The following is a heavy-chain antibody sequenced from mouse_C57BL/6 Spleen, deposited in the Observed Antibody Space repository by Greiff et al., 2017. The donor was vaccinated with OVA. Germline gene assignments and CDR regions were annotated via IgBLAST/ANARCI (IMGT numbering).Heavy chain of an antibody. CDR2: IWSGGST. CDR3: ARNLHYGSSSYYAMDY. D-gene: IGHD1-1*01. Sequence: VQLQQSGPGLVQPSQSLSITCTVSGFSLTSYGVHWVRQSPGKGLEWLGVIWSGGSTDYNAAFISRLSISKDNSKSQVFFKMNSLQADDTAIYYCARNLHYGSSSYYAMDYWGQGTSVTVSS. J-gene: IGHJ4*01. V-gene: IGHV2-2*01. CDR1: GFSLTSYG.